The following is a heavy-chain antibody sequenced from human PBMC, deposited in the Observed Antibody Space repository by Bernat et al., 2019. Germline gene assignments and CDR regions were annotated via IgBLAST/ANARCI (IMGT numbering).Heavy chain of an antibody. CDR2: IWYDGSNQ. D-gene: IGHD5-18*01. Sequence: QVQLVESGGGVVQPGRSLGLSCAASGFTFSSYVMHWVRQAPGKGLEWVAVIWYDGSNQYYDDSVKGRFTISRDNSKNTLYLQMNSLRAEDTAVYYCARDYTAMANGDYWGQGTLVTVSS. CDR1: GFTFSSYV. V-gene: IGHV3-33*01. CDR3: ARDYTAMANGDY. J-gene: IGHJ4*02.